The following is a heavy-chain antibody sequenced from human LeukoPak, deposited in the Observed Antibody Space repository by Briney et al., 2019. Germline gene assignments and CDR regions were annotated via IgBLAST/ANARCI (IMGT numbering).Heavy chain of an antibody. CDR3: ARERRYHLEN. CDR2: IQSGVST. D-gene: IGHD1-14*01. Sequence: CLRLSSAPSGVTATSNYMSSGRQAPRNGLEWTLDIQSGVSTYYADSVKDRFTISRDHSTNTLYLQMNSLRAEDTAVYYCARERRYHLENWGQGTVVTAPS. CDR1: GVTATSNY. V-gene: IGHV3-66*01. J-gene: IGHJ4*02.